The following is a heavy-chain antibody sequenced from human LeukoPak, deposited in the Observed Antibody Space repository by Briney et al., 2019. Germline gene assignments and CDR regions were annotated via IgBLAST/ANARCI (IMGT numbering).Heavy chain of an antibody. CDR3: ARLASSGWSHCDY. D-gene: IGHD6-19*01. V-gene: IGHV4-59*08. CDR1: GGSISGYY. CDR2: IYYSGST. J-gene: IGHJ4*02. Sequence: RPETLSLTCTVSGGSISGYYWSWSRQPPGKGPGWIGYIYYSGSTNYNPSLKSRVTISVDTSKNQFSLKMNSVTAADTAVYYCARLASSGWSHCDYWGQGTLVTVSS.